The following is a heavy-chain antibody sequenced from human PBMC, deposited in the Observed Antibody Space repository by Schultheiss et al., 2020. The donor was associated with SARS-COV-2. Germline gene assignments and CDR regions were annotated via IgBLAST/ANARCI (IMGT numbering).Heavy chain of an antibody. Sequence: SQTLSLTCTVSGGSISSYYWSWIRQPPGKGLEWIGSIYYSGSTNYNPSLTSRVTISADKSKNQFSLKLSSVTAADTAVYYCARGDAYCGGDCYARFDYWGQGTLVTVSS. CDR2: IYYSGST. V-gene: IGHV4-59*01. CDR3: ARGDAYCGGDCYARFDY. CDR1: GGSISSYY. J-gene: IGHJ4*02. D-gene: IGHD2-21*01.